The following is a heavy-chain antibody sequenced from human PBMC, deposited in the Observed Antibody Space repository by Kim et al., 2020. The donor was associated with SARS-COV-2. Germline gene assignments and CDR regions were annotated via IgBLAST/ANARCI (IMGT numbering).Heavy chain of an antibody. CDR3: ARSPFVYYDSSGYYYVPHFDY. Sequence: GESLKISCKGSGYSFTSYWIGWVRQMPGKGLEWMGIIYPGDSDTRYSPSFQGQVTISADKSISTAYLQWSSLKASDTAMYYCARSPFVYYDSSGYYYVPHFDYWGQGTLGTVSS. D-gene: IGHD3-22*01. CDR1: GYSFTSYW. V-gene: IGHV5-51*01. J-gene: IGHJ4*02. CDR2: IYPGDSDT.